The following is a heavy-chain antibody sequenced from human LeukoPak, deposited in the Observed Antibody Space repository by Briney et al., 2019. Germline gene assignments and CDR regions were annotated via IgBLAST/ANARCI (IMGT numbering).Heavy chain of an antibody. J-gene: IGHJ4*02. D-gene: IGHD3-22*01. CDR3: ARLYYDSSGYFDY. V-gene: IGHV5-51*01. CDR1: GSRFTSYW. CDR2: IYPGDSDT. Sequence: GGALETSLQGPGSRFTSYWIGWGRQVPGKGLEWRGIIYPGDSDTRYSPSFQGQVPISADKSISTAYLQWSSLKASDTAMYYCARLYYDSSGYFDYWGQGTLVTVSS.